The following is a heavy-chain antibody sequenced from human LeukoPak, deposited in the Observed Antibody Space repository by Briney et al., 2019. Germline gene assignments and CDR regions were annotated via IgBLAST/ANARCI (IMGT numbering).Heavy chain of an antibody. D-gene: IGHD3-10*01. Sequence: ASVKVSCKASGYTFTGYYIYWVRQAPGQRLEWMGWINAGNGNTKYSQEFQGRVTITRDTSASTAYMELSSLRSEDMAVYYCARGIFDYGSRGGVWFDPWGQGTLVTVSS. J-gene: IGHJ5*02. CDR1: GYTFTGYY. V-gene: IGHV1-3*03. CDR3: ARGIFDYGSRGGVWFDP. CDR2: INAGNGNT.